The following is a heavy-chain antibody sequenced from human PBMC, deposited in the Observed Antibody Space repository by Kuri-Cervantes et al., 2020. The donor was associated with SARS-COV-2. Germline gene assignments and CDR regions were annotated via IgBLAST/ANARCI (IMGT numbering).Heavy chain of an antibody. J-gene: IGHJ3*02. V-gene: IGHV1-18*01. CDR2: ISAYNGNT. CDR3: ARGEGAAPDLDAFDI. Sequence: ASVKVSCKASGYTFTSYGISWVRQAPGQGLEWMGWISAYNGNTNYAQKLQGRVTMTTDTSTSTVYIELRSLRSDDTAVYYCARGEGAAPDLDAFDIWGQGTMVTVSS. D-gene: IGHD1-26*01. CDR1: GYTFTSYG.